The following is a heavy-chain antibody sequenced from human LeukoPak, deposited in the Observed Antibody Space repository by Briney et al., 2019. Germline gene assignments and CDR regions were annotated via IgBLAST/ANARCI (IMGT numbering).Heavy chain of an antibody. Sequence: SQTLSLTCTVSGGSISSGSYYWSWIRQPAGKGLEWIGRIYTSGSTNYNPSLKSRVTISVDTSKNQFSLKLSSVTAADTAVYYCARAVPAAMGGGYFDYWGQGTLVTVSS. V-gene: IGHV4-61*02. D-gene: IGHD2-2*01. J-gene: IGHJ4*02. CDR1: GGSISSGSYY. CDR2: IYTSGST. CDR3: ARAVPAAMGGGYFDY.